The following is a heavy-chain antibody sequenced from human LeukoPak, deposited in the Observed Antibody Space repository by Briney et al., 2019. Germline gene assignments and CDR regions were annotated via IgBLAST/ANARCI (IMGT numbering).Heavy chain of an antibody. CDR3: ARADYDILTGYYNFDY. CDR1: GFTFSSYW. D-gene: IGHD3-9*01. CDR2: IKQDGSEK. V-gene: IGHV3-7*01. Sequence: GGSLRLSCAASGFTFSSYWMSWVRQAPGKGLEWVANIKQDGSEKYYVDSVKGRFTISRDNAKNSLYLQMNSLRAEDTAVYYCARADYDILTGYYNFDYWGQGTLVTVSS. J-gene: IGHJ4*02.